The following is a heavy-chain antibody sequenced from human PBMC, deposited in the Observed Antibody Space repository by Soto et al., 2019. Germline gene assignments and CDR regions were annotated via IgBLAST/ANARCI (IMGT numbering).Heavy chain of an antibody. CDR2: ISYDGSNK. CDR3: AKVGYGMDV. V-gene: IGHV3-30*18. Sequence: GGSLRLSCAASGFTFSSYGMHWVRQAPGKGLEWVAVISYDGSNKYYADSVKGRFTISRDNSKNTLYLQMNSLRAEDTAVYYCAKVGYGMDVWGQGTTVTVSS. CDR1: GFTFSSYG. J-gene: IGHJ6*02.